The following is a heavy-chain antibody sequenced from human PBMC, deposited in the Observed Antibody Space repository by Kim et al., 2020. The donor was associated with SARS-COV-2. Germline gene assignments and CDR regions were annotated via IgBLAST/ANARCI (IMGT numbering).Heavy chain of an antibody. CDR2: IWYDGKTK. V-gene: IGHV3-33*01. J-gene: IGHJ6*01. CDR3: ARGGYGSGPYYTAYGMDV. Sequence: GGSLRLSCAASGFSNYGMHWVRQAPGKGLEWLAVIWYDGKTKYYADSVKGRFTISRDNSKNTLYLQMNSLRAEDTNVYYCARGGYGSGPYYTAYGMDVWG. D-gene: IGHD3-10*01. CDR1: GFSNYG.